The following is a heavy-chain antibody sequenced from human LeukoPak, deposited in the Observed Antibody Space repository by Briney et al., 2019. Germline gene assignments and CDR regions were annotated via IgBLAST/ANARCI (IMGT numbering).Heavy chain of an antibody. CDR2: ISGSGGST. Sequence: GGSLRLSCAASGFTFSSYAMSWVRQAPGKGLEWVSAISGSGGSTYYADSVKGRFTISRDNSKNTLYLQMNSLRAEDTAVYYCAKDLMTIFGVVNYYYYMDVWGKGTTVTVSS. CDR3: AKDLMTIFGVVNYYYYMDV. J-gene: IGHJ6*03. V-gene: IGHV3-23*01. D-gene: IGHD3-3*01. CDR1: GFTFSSYA.